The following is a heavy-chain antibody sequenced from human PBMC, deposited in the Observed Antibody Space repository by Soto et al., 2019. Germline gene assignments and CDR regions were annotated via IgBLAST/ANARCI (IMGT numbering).Heavy chain of an antibody. J-gene: IGHJ4*02. CDR2: ISYDGSNK. Sequence: QVQLVESGGGVVQPGRSLRLSCAASGFTFSSYGMHWVRQAPGKGLEWVAVISYDGSNKYYADSVEGRFTISRDNSKNPLYLQMNSLRAEDTAVYYCAKEAVTTVTTSFDYWGQGTLVTVSS. CDR3: AKEAVTTVTTSFDY. CDR1: GFTFSSYG. D-gene: IGHD4-17*01. V-gene: IGHV3-30*18.